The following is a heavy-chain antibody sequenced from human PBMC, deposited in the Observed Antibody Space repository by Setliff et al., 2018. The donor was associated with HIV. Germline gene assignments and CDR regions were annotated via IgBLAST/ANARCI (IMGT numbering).Heavy chain of an antibody. Sequence: LSLSCAASGFTFSASYMTWIRQAPGKGLEWVAHISSSGATIYYVDSVKGRFSISRDNAKNSLYLQMNSLRVEDTAVYYCAREDSSGYSFNVWGQGTMVTVSS. CDR3: AREDSSGYSFNV. J-gene: IGHJ3*01. D-gene: IGHD3-22*01. V-gene: IGHV3-11*04. CDR1: GFTFSASY. CDR2: ISSSGATI.